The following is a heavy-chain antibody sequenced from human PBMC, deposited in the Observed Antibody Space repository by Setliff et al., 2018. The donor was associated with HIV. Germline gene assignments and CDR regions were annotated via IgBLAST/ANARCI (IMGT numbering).Heavy chain of an antibody. CDR1: GGSVNSQSDY. Sequence: SETLSLTCTVSGGSVNSQSDYWTWIRQPAGKGLEWLGHIYISRSTNYNPSFKGRVAMSVDRSKNQFSLKLSSVTAADTAVYHCVTGRDAYKTGYWGQGILVTVSS. CDR2: IYISRST. J-gene: IGHJ4*02. V-gene: IGHV4-61*09. D-gene: IGHD2-15*01. CDR3: VTGRDAYKTGY.